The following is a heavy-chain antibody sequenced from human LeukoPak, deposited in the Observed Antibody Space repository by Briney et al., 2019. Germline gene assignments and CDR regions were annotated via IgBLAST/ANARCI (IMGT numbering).Heavy chain of an antibody. Sequence: SETLSLTCTVSGGSISSYYWGWIRQPPGKGLEWIGSIYYSGSTYYNPSLKSRVTISVDTSKNQFSLKLSSVTAADTAVYYCARDSRGSYYNNWFDPWGQGTLVTVSS. CDR1: GGSISSYY. CDR3: ARDSRGSYYNNWFDP. D-gene: IGHD1-26*01. CDR2: IYYSGST. V-gene: IGHV4-39*07. J-gene: IGHJ5*02.